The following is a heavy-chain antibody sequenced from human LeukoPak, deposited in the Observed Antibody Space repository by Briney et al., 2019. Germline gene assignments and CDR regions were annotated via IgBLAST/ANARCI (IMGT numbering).Heavy chain of an antibody. CDR1: GFTFSSYE. CDR3: AKSPADYDIFGLTHYFDY. Sequence: GGSLRLSCAASGFTFSSYEMNWVRQAPGKGLEWVSYISSSGSTIYYADSVKGRFTISRDNSKNTLYLQMNSLRAEDTAVYYCAKSPADYDIFGLTHYFDYWGQGTLVTVSS. J-gene: IGHJ4*02. V-gene: IGHV3-48*03. D-gene: IGHD3-9*01. CDR2: ISSSGSTI.